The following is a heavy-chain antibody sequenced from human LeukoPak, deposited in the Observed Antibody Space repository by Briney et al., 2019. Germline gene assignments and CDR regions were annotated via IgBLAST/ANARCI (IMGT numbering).Heavy chain of an antibody. CDR1: GYSISSGYY. CDR2: IYHSGST. V-gene: IGHV4-38-2*02. Sequence: SETMSLTCTVSGYSISSGYYWGWIRQSPGKGLEWIGTIYHSGSTYYNPSLKSRVTISVETSKNQFSLKLKSVTAADTAVYYCARGGYYGSGNDFGFDPWGQGTLVTVSS. J-gene: IGHJ5*02. CDR3: ARGGYYGSGNDFGFDP. D-gene: IGHD3-10*01.